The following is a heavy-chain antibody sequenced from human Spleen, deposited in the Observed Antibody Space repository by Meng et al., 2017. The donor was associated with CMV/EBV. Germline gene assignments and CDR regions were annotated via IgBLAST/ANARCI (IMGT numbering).Heavy chain of an antibody. CDR3: ARGTNGVNWFDP. D-gene: IGHD2-8*01. CDR2: IRYDGSNE. CDR1: GFTFSSYG. Sequence: GESLKISCAVSGFTFSSYGMHWVRQAPGKGLEWVAFIRYDGSNEYYADSVRGRFTVSRDNSKNTLFLQMNSLRAEDTAVYYCARGTNGVNWFDPWGQGTLVTVSS. V-gene: IGHV3-30*02. J-gene: IGHJ5*02.